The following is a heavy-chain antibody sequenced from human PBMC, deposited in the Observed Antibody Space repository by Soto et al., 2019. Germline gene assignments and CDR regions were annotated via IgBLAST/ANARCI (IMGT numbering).Heavy chain of an antibody. CDR2: IVVGSGNT. V-gene: IGHV1-58*01. CDR3: AACMNYYDSSGYYYYYYGMDV. Sequence: SEKVSCKASGFTFTSSAVQWVRQARGQRLEWIGWIVVGSGNTNYAQKFQERVTITRDMSTSTAYMELSSLRSEDTAVYYCAACMNYYDSSGYYYYYYGMDVWGQGTTVTVSS. D-gene: IGHD3-22*01. CDR1: GFTFTSSA. J-gene: IGHJ6*02.